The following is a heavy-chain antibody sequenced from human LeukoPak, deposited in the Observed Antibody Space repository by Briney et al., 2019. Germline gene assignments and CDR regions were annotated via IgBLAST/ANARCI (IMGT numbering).Heavy chain of an antibody. CDR2: INHSGST. J-gene: IGHJ4*02. V-gene: IGHV4-34*01. Sequence: SETLSLTCTVSGGPISRYYWSWIRQPPGKGLEWIGEINHSGSTNYNPSLKSRVTISVDTSKNQFSLKLSSVTAADTAVYYCASRDSVVRGCDYWGQGTLVTVSS. CDR1: GGPISRYY. CDR3: ASRDSVVRGCDY. D-gene: IGHD2-15*01.